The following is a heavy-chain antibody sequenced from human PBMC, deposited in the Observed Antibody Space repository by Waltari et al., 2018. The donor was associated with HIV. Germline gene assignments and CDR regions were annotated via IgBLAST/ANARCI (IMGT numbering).Heavy chain of an antibody. CDR1: GYTFTDLA. J-gene: IGHJ4*02. CDR3: ARLNLKNGHLPSY. CDR2: INTETGKP. Sequence: QVQLVQAGSELRRPGASVKVACKNTGYTFTDLALNWVRQAPGQGLQWMGWINTETGKPAYAQDFTGRFVISLDTSVSTTYLQISSLKAEDTAVYYCARLNLKNGHLPSYWGQGTLVTVSS. D-gene: IGHD2-8*01. V-gene: IGHV7-4-1*02.